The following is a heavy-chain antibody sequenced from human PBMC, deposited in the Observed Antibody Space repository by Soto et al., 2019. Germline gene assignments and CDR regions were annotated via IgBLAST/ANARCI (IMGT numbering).Heavy chain of an antibody. CDR1: GYTFTSYA. V-gene: IGHV1-3*01. CDR2: INAGNGNT. J-gene: IGHJ5*02. Sequence: ASVKVSCKASGYTFTSYAMHWVRQAPGQRLEWMGWINAGNGNTKYSQKFQGRVTITRDTSASTAYMELSSLRSEDTAVYYCARVHESRDGNWFDPWGQGALVTVSS. CDR3: ARVHESRDGNWFDP. D-gene: IGHD2-2*01.